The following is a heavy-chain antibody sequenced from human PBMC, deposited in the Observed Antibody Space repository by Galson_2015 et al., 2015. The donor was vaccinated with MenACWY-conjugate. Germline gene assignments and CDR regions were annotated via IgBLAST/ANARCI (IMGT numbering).Heavy chain of an antibody. CDR2: IRSDGSKA. Sequence: SLRLSCATSGFTFSTYGMHWVRHAPGKGLEWVALIRSDGSKAFYADSVKGRFTISRDNSKNTLFLQMNSPRTEDTSVYFCVKVCDPLNPYFHFWGQGTLVTVSS. CDR1: GFTFSTYG. CDR3: VKVCDPLNPYFHF. V-gene: IGHV3-30*02. J-gene: IGHJ4*02. D-gene: IGHD1-14*01.